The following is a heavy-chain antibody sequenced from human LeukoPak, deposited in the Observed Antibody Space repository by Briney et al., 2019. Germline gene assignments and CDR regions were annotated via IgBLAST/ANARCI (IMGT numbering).Heavy chain of an antibody. D-gene: IGHD6-13*01. CDR3: AKDIAAAGTYGMDV. J-gene: IGHJ6*02. V-gene: IGHV3-23*01. CDR1: GFTFSSYA. CDR2: ISGSGGST. Sequence: GGSLRLSCAASGFTFSSYAMSWVRQAPGKGLEWASAISGSGGSTYYADSVKGRFTISRDNSKNTLYLQMNSLRAEDTAVYYCAKDIAAAGTYGMDVWGQGTTVTVSS.